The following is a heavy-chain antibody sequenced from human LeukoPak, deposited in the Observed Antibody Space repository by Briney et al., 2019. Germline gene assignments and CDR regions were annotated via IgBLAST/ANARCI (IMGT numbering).Heavy chain of an antibody. J-gene: IGHJ4*02. V-gene: IGHV4-59*01. CDR1: GGSISSYY. CDR3: ATRGSGWYEGYFDY. Sequence: SETLSLTCTVSGGSISSYYWSWIRQPPGKGLERIGYIYYSGSTNYNPSLKSRVTISVDTSKNQFSLKLSSVTAADTAVYYCATRGSGWYEGYFDYWGQGTLVTVSS. D-gene: IGHD6-19*01. CDR2: IYYSGST.